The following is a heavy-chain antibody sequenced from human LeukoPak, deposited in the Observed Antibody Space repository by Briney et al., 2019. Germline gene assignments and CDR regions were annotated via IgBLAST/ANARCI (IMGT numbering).Heavy chain of an antibody. CDR2: ISSNGGST. CDR3: TRDPPGAHFDF. D-gene: IGHD7-27*01. V-gene: IGHV3-64*01. CDR1: GFIFNSYA. J-gene: IGHJ4*02. Sequence: GGSLRLSCAASGFIFNSYAMHWVRQAPGRGLEYVSAISSNGGSTYYANSVKGRFTISRDNSKNTLYLQMGSLRAEDMAVYYCTRDPPGAHFDFWGQGTLVTVSS.